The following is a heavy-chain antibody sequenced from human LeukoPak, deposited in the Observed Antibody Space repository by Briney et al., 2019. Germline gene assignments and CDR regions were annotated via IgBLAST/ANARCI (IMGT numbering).Heavy chain of an antibody. CDR3: ARDIWFGSFDY. CDR1: GGTFSSYA. CDR2: IIPILGIA. D-gene: IGHD3-10*01. J-gene: IGHJ4*02. V-gene: IGHV1-69*04. Sequence: GSSVKVSCKASGGTFSSYAISWVRQAPGQGLEWMGRIIPILGIANYAQKFQGRVTITADKSTSTAYMELSSLRSEDTAVYYCARDIWFGSFDYWGQGTLVTVSS.